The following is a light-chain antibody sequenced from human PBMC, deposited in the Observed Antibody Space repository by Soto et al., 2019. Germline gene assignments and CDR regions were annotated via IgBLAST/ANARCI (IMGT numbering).Light chain of an antibody. J-gene: IGKJ5*01. V-gene: IGKV1-39*01. CDR2: TAS. CDR3: QQSYSIPIT. Sequence: DIKLTQSQYSLSASVGDRVTLTCLASQSIGRYLNWYQEKPGKAPNVVIFTASSLQSGVPSRFNGSGSGTEFTLTISSLQPEDFANYYCQQSYSIPITFGQGTRLEIK. CDR1: QSIGRY.